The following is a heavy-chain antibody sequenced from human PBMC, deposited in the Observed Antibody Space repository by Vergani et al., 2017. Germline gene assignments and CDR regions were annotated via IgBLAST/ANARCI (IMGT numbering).Heavy chain of an antibody. D-gene: IGHD3-10*01. J-gene: IGHJ5*02. V-gene: IGHV3-43*02. Sequence: EVQLLESGGGLVQPGGSLRLSCAASGFTFSSYAMSWVRQAPGKGLEWVSLISWDGGSTYYADSVKGRFTISRDNSKNSLYLQMNSLRTEDTALYYCAKDYGSGSYSPNWFDPWGQGTLVTVSS. CDR1: GFTFSSYA. CDR3: AKDYGSGSYSPNWFDP. CDR2: ISWDGGST.